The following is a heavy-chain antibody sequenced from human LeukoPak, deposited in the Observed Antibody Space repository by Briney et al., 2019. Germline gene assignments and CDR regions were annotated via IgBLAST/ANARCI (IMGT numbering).Heavy chain of an antibody. V-gene: IGHV3-21*01. CDR1: GFTFSSYS. D-gene: IGHD1-1*01. CDR3: VTELPGDAFDI. Sequence: GGSLRLSCAASGFTFSSYSMNWVRQAPGKGLEWVSSISSSSSYIYYADSVKGRFTISRDNAKNSLYLQMNSLRAEDTAVYYCVTELPGDAFDIWGQGTMVTVSS. J-gene: IGHJ3*02. CDR2: ISSSSSYI.